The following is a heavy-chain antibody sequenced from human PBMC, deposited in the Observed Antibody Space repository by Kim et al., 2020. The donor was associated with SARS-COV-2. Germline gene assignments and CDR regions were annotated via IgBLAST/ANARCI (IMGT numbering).Heavy chain of an antibody. J-gene: IGHJ4*02. D-gene: IGHD6-13*01. CDR1: GGSISSSNW. CDR2: IYHSGST. CDR3: ARVTAAAGPPDY. Sequence: SETLSLTCAVSGGSISSSNWWSWVRQPPGKGLEWIGKIYHSGSTNYNPSLKSRVTISVDKSKNQFSLKLSSVTAADTAVYYCARVTAAAGPPDYWGQGTLVTVSS. V-gene: IGHV4-4*02.